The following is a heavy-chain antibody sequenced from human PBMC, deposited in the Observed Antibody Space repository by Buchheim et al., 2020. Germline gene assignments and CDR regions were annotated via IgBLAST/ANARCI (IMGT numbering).Heavy chain of an antibody. CDR1: GFTFSGSA. CDR3: TMSLEGDGYNPRDYYYYYGMDV. J-gene: IGHJ6*02. D-gene: IGHD5-24*01. Sequence: EVQLVESGGGLVQPGGSLKLSCAASGFTFSGSAMHWVRQASGKGLEWVGRIRSKANSYATAYAASVKGRFTISRDDSKNTAYLQMNSLKTEDTAVYYCTMSLEGDGYNPRDYYYYYGMDVWGQGTT. CDR2: IRSKANSYAT. V-gene: IGHV3-73*01.